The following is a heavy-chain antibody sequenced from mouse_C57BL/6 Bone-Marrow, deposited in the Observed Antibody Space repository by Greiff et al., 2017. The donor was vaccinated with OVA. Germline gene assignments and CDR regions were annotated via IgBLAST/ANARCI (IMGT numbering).Heavy chain of an antibody. CDR2: ISSGSSTL. J-gene: IGHJ4*01. V-gene: IGHV5-17*01. CDR1: GFTFSDYG. CDR3: AREGDGYSYAMDY. Sequence: EVQGVESGGGLVKPGGSLKLSCAASGFTFSDYGMHWVRQAPEKGLEWVAYISSGSSTLYYADTVKGRFTISRDNAKNTLFLQMTSLRSEDTAMYYCAREGDGYSYAMDYWGQGTSVTVSA. D-gene: IGHD2-3*01.